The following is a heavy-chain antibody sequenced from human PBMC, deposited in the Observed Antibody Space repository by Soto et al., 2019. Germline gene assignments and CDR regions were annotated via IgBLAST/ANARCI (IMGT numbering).Heavy chain of an antibody. J-gene: IGHJ4*02. D-gene: IGHD1-26*01. CDR2: ISHDGNNK. Sequence: QVQLVESGGGVVQPGRSLGLSCAASGFSFSIYGMHWVRQAPGKGLEWVAVISHDGNNKHYGDSVKGRFTISRDNSKNTLYLEMNSLRADDTAVYYCARPPADKEWDRLLRVQLDYWGGGTLVTVSS. CDR3: ARPPADKEWDRLLRVQLDY. V-gene: IGHV3-30*03. CDR1: GFSFSIYG.